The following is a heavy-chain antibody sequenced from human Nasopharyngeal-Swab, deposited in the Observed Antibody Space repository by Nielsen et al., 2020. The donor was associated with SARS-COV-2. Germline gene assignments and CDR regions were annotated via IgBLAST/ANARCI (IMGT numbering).Heavy chain of an antibody. CDR2: MNPNSGNT. CDR1: GYSFTSYW. D-gene: IGHD3-10*01. V-gene: IGHV1-8*02. Sequence: ASVKVSCKGSGYSFTSYWIGWVRQATGQGLEWMGWMNPNSGNTGYAQKFQGRVTMTRNTSISTAYMELSSLRSEDTAVYYCARGRGGWFGELFDYWGQGTLVTVSS. CDR3: ARGRGGWFGELFDY. J-gene: IGHJ4*02.